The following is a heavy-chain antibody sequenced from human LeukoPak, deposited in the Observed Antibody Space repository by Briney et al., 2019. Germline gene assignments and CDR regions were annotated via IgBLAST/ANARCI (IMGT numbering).Heavy chain of an antibody. CDR3: ARGGDIVVVPAATGPKGTFDY. J-gene: IGHJ4*02. Sequence: SETLSLTCAVYGGSFSGYYWSWIRQPPGKGLEWIGEINHIGSTNYNPSLKSRVTISVDTSKKQFSLKLSSVTAADTAVYYCARGGDIVVVPAATGPKGTFDYWGQGTLVTVSS. V-gene: IGHV4-34*01. CDR1: GGSFSGYY. D-gene: IGHD2-2*01. CDR2: INHIGST.